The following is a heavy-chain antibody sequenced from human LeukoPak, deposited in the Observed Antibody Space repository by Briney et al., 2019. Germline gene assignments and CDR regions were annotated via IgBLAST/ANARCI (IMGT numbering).Heavy chain of an antibody. V-gene: IGHV4-59*11. CDR1: GSSISSHY. J-gene: IGHJ3*02. CDR3: ARYIVSYPHDAFDI. D-gene: IGHD1-26*01. CDR2: IYYSGST. Sequence: SETLSLTCTVSGSSISSHYWMWIRQPPGKGLEWLGYIYYSGSTSYNPSLKSRVTISVDTPKKHFSLKLSSVTAADTPFYYCARYIVSYPHDAFDIWGQGTMVTVSS.